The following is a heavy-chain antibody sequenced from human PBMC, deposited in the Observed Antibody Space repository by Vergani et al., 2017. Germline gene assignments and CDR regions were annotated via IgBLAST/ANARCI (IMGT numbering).Heavy chain of an antibody. CDR3: ARGRDYYGSGSYYYGMDV. Sequence: QVQLQQWGAGLLKPSETLSLTCAVYGGSFSGYYWSWIRQPPGKGLEWIGEINHSGSTNYNPSLKSRVTISVDTSKNQFSLKLRSVTAADTAVDYCARGRDYYGSGSYYYGMDVWGQGTTVTVSS. CDR2: INHSGST. V-gene: IGHV4-34*01. CDR1: GGSFSGYY. D-gene: IGHD3-10*01. J-gene: IGHJ6*02.